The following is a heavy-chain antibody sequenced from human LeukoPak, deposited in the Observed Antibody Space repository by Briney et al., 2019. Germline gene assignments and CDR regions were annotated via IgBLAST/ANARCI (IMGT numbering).Heavy chain of an antibody. Sequence: ASVKVSCKASGYTFTSYGISWVRQAPGQGLEWMGWISAYNGNTNYAQKLQGRVTMTTDTSTSTAYMKLRSLRSDDTAVYYCAREARITMVRGVKYNWFDPWGQGTLVTVSS. CDR2: ISAYNGNT. J-gene: IGHJ5*02. V-gene: IGHV1-18*01. D-gene: IGHD3-10*01. CDR3: AREARITMVRGVKYNWFDP. CDR1: GYTFTSYG.